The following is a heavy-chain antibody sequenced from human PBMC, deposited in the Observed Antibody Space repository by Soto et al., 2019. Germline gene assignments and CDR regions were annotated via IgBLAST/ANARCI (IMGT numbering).Heavy chain of an antibody. CDR2: ISYDGSNK. D-gene: IGHD2-2*01. CDR3: ARDEGLVGSTHPLHLFDY. V-gene: IGHV3-30-3*01. Sequence: QVQLVESGGGVVQPGRSLRLSCAASGFTFSSYAMHWVRQAPGKGLEWVAVISYDGSNKYYADSVKGRFTISRDNSKNTXXLQMNSLRAEDTAVYYCARDEGLVGSTHPLHLFDYWGQGTLVTVSS. CDR1: GFTFSSYA. J-gene: IGHJ4*02.